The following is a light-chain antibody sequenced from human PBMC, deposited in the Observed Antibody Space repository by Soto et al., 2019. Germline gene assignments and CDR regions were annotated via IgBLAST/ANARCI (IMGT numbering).Light chain of an antibody. Sequence: QSVLTQPASVSGSPGQSITISCTGTSSDVGTYNYVSWYQQHPGKAPKLMIYDVSNRPSGVSNRFSGSKSGNTASLTISGLQAEDEADYYCSSYTSNNNIVFGGGTQLTVI. J-gene: IGLJ7*01. CDR1: SSDVGTYNY. CDR2: DVS. V-gene: IGLV2-14*03. CDR3: SSYTSNNNIV.